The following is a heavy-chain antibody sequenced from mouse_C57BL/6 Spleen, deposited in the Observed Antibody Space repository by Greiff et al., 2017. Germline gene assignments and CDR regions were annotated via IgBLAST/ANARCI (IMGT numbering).Heavy chain of an antibody. CDR1: GFTFTDYY. CDR2: IRNKANGYTT. J-gene: IGHJ3*01. D-gene: IGHD4-1*01. V-gene: IGHV7-3*01. CDR3: ARLETGVFAY. Sequence: EVKLMESGGGLVQPGGSLSLSCSASGFTFTDYYMSWVRQPPGKALEWLGFIRNKANGYTTEYSASVKGRFTISRDNSRSILYLQMNALRAEDSATYYCARLETGVFAYWGQGTLVTVSA.